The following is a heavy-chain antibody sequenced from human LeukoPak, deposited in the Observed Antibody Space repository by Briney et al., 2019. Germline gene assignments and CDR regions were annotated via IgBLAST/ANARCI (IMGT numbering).Heavy chain of an antibody. CDR2: VKGDGRTT. CDR3: ATGHSCGYDY. Sequence: GGSLRLSCAASGLTFSDFWMHWVRQPPGKGLVWVALVKGDGRTTIYADSVKGRFTISRDDAKNTLYLQMNSLRADDSGVYYCATGHSCGYDYWGQGVLVTVSS. J-gene: IGHJ4*02. CDR1: GLTFSDFW. D-gene: IGHD5-18*01. V-gene: IGHV3-74*01.